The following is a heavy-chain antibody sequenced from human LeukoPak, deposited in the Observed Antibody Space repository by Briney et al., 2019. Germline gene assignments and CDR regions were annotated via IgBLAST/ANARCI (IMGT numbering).Heavy chain of an antibody. V-gene: IGHV1-2*02. CDR2: IIPNSGGT. Sequence: ASVKVSCKASGYTFTGYYMHWVRQAPGQGLEWMGWIIPNSGGTNYAQKFQGRVTMTRDTSISTAYMELSRLRSDDTAVYYCARDNYYDSSGYYSYHFDYWGQGTLVTVSS. CDR3: ARDNYYDSSGYYSYHFDY. J-gene: IGHJ4*02. CDR1: GYTFTGYY. D-gene: IGHD3-22*01.